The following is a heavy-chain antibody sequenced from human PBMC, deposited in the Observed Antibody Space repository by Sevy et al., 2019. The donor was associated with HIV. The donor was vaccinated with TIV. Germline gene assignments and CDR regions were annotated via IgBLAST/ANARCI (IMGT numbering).Heavy chain of an antibody. CDR2: IYYNGHI. CDR1: GGSITSFY. D-gene: IGHD1-26*01. Sequence: SETLSLTCTVSGGSITSFYWNWIRQPPGKGLEWVANIYYNGHINYNPSLKSRVTLSLDNSTNQFSLRLSSVTAADTAMYYCAGENAWGRGYSWGQGTLVTVSS. J-gene: IGHJ4*02. CDR3: AGENAWGRGYS. V-gene: IGHV4-59*08.